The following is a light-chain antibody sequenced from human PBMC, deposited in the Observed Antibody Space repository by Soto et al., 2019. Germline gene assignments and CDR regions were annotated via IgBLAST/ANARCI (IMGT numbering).Light chain of an antibody. CDR2: GNS. V-gene: IGLV1-40*01. Sequence: QSVLTQPPSVSGAPGQRVTISCTGRNSNIGAGYDVHWYQQVPGTAPKLLIYGNSNRPSGVPDRFSGSKAGTSASLAITGLQAEDEGDYYCQSYDSSLSAWVFVGGTKLTVL. CDR1: NSNIGAGYD. J-gene: IGLJ3*02. CDR3: QSYDSSLSAWV.